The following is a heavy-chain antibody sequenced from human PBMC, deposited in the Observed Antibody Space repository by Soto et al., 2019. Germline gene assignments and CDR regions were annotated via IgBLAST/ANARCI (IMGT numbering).Heavy chain of an antibody. J-gene: IGHJ6*02. D-gene: IGHD3-10*01. Sequence: PGGSLRLSCAASGFTFSSYGMHWVRQAPGKGLEWVAVIWYDGSNKYYADSVKGRFTISRDNSKNTLYLQMNSLRAEDTAVYYCARVPLDGPGSYYYYYYRMDVWGQGTTVTVSS. CDR1: GFTFSSYG. CDR3: ARVPLDGPGSYYYYYYRMDV. CDR2: IWYDGSNK. V-gene: IGHV3-33*01.